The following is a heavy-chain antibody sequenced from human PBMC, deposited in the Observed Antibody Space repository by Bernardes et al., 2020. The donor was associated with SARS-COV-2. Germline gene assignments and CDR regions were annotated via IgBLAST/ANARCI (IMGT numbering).Heavy chain of an antibody. J-gene: IGHJ4*02. V-gene: IGHV3-48*01. CDR3: ARGWRENSFDY. CDR2: ISSGGDTI. CDR1: GFIFTTSS. Sequence: SLRLSCVGSGFIFTTSSMSWVRQAPGKGLEWLLFISSGGDTIHDADSVRGRFTVSRDDAKNSVYLQMNSLRAEDTAVYYCARGWRENSFDYWGQGALVTVSS. D-gene: IGHD2-15*01.